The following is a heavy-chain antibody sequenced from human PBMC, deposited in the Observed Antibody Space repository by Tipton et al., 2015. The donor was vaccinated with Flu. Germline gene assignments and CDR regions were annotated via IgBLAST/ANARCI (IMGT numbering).Heavy chain of an antibody. V-gene: IGHV4-31*03. CDR2: ISIGGRT. D-gene: IGHD5-12*01. J-gene: IGHJ4*02. CDR1: GDSINSGGYY. Sequence: TLSLTCTVSGDSINSGGYYYNWIRQHPGKGLEWIGRISIGGRTNYNPSLKSRVTISVDTSKNQFSLKVTSLTAADTAVYYCARGSGYANAYLDYWGRGTLVTVSS. CDR3: ARGSGYANAYLDY.